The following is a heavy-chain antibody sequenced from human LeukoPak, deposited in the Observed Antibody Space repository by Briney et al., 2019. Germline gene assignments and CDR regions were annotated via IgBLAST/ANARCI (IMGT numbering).Heavy chain of an antibody. Sequence: ASVKVSCKASGYTFTTYVMNWVRQAPGQGLEWMGIINPSGGSTSYAQKFQGRVTMTRDASTSTVYMDLSSLRSEDTAVYYCASTAILTGYYRSYFDYWGQGTLVTVSS. J-gene: IGHJ4*02. CDR2: INPSGGST. D-gene: IGHD3-9*01. CDR1: GYTFTTYV. CDR3: ASTAILTGYYRSYFDY. V-gene: IGHV1-46*01.